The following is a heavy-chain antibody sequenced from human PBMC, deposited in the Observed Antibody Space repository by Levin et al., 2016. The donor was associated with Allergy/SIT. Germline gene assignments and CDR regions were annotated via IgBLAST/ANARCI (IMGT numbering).Heavy chain of an antibody. D-gene: IGHD3-3*01. J-gene: IGHJ5*02. CDR3: ARGAYDFWSGYYTRNWFDP. CDR2: INHSGST. V-gene: IGHV4-34*01. Sequence: RQAPGKGLEWIGEINHSGSTNYNPSLKSRVTISVDTSKNQFSLKLSSVTAADTAVYYCARGAYDFWSGYYTRNWFDPWGQGTLVTVSS.